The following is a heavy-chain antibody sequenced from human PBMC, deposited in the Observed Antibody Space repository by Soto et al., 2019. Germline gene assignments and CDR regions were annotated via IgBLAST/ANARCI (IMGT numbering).Heavy chain of an antibody. CDR1: GFTFSSYG. Sequence: QVQLVESGGGVVQPGRSLRLSCAASGFTFSSYGMHWVRQAPGKGLEWVAVISYDGSNKYYADSVKGRFTISRDNSKNTLYLKKTSLSAEDTDVYYCAKERGPRRCSSTSCYSYYYGMDVWGQGTTVTVSS. J-gene: IGHJ6*02. D-gene: IGHD2-2*02. CDR2: ISYDGSNK. V-gene: IGHV3-30*18. CDR3: AKERGPRRCSSTSCYSYYYGMDV.